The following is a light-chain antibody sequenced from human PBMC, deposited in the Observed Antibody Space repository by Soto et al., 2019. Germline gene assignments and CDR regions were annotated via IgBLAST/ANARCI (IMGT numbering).Light chain of an antibody. CDR1: QSVSRY. CDR3: QQRFSWPPT. V-gene: IGKV3-11*01. CDR2: DTS. J-gene: IGKJ4*01. Sequence: EIGLTQSPATLSLSPGDRATLSCRASQSVSRYLAWYQQKPGQAPRLLIHDTSTRATGVPDTFSGSGSGTEFTLTISSLEPEDSVMYYCQQRFSWPPTFGGGTHVDIK.